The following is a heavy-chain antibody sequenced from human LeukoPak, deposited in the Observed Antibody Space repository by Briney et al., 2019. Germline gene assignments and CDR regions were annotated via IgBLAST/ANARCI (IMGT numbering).Heavy chain of an antibody. Sequence: GGSLRLSCAASEFTVSSSSMSWVRQAPGKGLEWVSIIYTGGGTYYADSVKGRFTVSRDNSKNTLYLQMNSLRAEDTAVYYCVRPRAGAGLGAFDIWGQGTMVTVSS. D-gene: IGHD6-13*01. CDR3: VRPRAGAGLGAFDI. CDR2: IYTGGGT. V-gene: IGHV3-66*04. CDR1: EFTVSSSS. J-gene: IGHJ3*02.